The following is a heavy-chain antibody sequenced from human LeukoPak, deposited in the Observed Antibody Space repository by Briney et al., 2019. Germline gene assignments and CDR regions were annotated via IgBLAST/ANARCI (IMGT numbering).Heavy chain of an antibody. CDR3: VKHVGSRWSNDRFDP. D-gene: IGHD6-13*01. CDR1: GFTFDSYA. CDR2: VSRFGGTT. J-gene: IGHJ5*02. V-gene: IGHV3-23*01. Sequence: GGSLRLSCAASGFTFDSYAMSWVRQAPGKGLEWVSAVSRFGGTTYYADSAKGRFTISRDNSNNTVYLQMNSLRVGDTALYYCVKHVGSRWSNDRFDPWGQGTLVTVS.